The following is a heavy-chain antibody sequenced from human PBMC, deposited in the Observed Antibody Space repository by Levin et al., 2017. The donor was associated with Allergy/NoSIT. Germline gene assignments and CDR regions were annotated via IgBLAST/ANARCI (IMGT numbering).Heavy chain of an antibody. CDR2: ISYDESDK. CDR3: ANDVVFGTSSWSLDF. V-gene: IGHV3-30*18. D-gene: IGHD6-13*01. J-gene: IGHJ4*02. CDR1: GFSFRSFG. Sequence: GGSLRLSCAASGFSFRSFGMHWVRQAPGKGLEWVAVISYDESDKFYADSVKGRSTISRDNTKNTLYLQMNSLTREDADVYYGANDVVFGTSSWSLDFWGQGTLVTVSS.